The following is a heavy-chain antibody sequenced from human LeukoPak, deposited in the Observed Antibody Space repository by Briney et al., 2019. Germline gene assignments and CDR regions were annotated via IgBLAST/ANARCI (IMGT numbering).Heavy chain of an antibody. Sequence: SETLSLTCTVSGGSISSYYWSWTRQPAGKGLEWIGRIYTSGSTNYNPSLKSRVTMSVDTSKNQFSLKLSSVTAADTAVYYCARENHPLRIAAAGSNWFDPWGQGTLVTVSS. CDR1: GGSISSYY. J-gene: IGHJ5*02. V-gene: IGHV4-4*07. CDR2: IYTSGST. CDR3: ARENHPLRIAAAGSNWFDP. D-gene: IGHD6-13*01.